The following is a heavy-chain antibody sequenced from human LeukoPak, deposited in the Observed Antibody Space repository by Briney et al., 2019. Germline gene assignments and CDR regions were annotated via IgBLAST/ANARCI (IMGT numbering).Heavy chain of an antibody. CDR2: ISGGGDNT. V-gene: IGHV3-23*01. CDR3: AKFEGALLGNYYMDV. J-gene: IGHJ6*03. CDR1: GFPFSDFA. Sequence: GGPLSLSCAVSGFPFSDFAMSWVRQAPGKGLEWVSTISGGGDNTYFADSVKGRFTISRDNSKNTLFLQMVSLRAEHTAVYYCAKFEGALLGNYYMDVWGKGTTVTVSS.